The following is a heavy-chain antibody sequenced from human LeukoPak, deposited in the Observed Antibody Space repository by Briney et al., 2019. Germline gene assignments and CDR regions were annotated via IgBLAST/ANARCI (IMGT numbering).Heavy chain of an antibody. CDR3: ARDDSSGYLSAEYFQH. V-gene: IGHV1-46*01. CDR1: GYTFTSYY. CDR2: INPSGGST. J-gene: IGHJ1*01. Sequence: ASVTVSCKASGYTFTSYYMHWVRQHPGQGLAWMGIINPSGGSTSYAQKFQGRVSMTRDTPTSIVYMELSTMRSEDMAVYCCARDDSSGYLSAEYFQHWGQGTLVTVSS. D-gene: IGHD3-22*01.